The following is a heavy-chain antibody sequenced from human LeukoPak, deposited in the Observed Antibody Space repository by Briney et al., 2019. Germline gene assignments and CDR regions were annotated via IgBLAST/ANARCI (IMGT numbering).Heavy chain of an antibody. V-gene: IGHV4-30-2*01. CDR1: GGSISTGIFS. CDR3: ARSYGDYDRDWFDP. D-gene: IGHD4-17*01. CDR2: IYHSGTA. Sequence: SGTLSLTCAVSGGSISTGIFSWSWIRQPPGKGLEWIGYIYHSGTAYYNPSLKSRVTISVDRSKNQFSLRLSSVIAADTAVYYCARSYGDYDRDWFDPWGQGTLVTVSS. J-gene: IGHJ5*02.